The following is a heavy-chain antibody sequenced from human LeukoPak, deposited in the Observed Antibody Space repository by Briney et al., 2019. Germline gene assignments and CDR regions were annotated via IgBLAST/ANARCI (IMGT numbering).Heavy chain of an antibody. J-gene: IGHJ4*02. V-gene: IGHV4-59*01. CDR3: ARAYTSWSFDY. Sequence: SETLYLTCTVSDGSISSYYWSWIRQPPGKGLEWIGYIFYSGSTNYNPSLKSRVTISVDTSKNQFSLKLSSVTAADTAVYYCARAYTSWSFDYWGQGTLVTVSS. CDR2: IFYSGST. CDR1: DGSISSYY. D-gene: IGHD2-2*02.